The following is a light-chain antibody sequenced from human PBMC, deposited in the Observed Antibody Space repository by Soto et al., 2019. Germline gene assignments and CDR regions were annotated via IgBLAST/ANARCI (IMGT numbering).Light chain of an antibody. Sequence: EIVLTQSPDTLSLSPGERATLSCRASQSAHISLAWYQHKPGQAPRLLIYDASNRATGIPARFSGSGSGTDFTLTISSLEPEDFAVYYCQQRDNWPPITFGQGTRLEIK. J-gene: IGKJ5*01. CDR1: QSAHIS. V-gene: IGKV3-11*01. CDR3: QQRDNWPPIT. CDR2: DAS.